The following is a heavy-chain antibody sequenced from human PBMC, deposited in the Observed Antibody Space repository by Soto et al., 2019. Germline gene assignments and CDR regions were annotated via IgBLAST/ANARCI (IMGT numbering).Heavy chain of an antibody. J-gene: IGHJ4*02. CDR2: INPDSGAT. CDR3: ARGDYGTGGYPFPYFGY. Sequence: HEHLVQSGAEVKRPGASLKVSCKASGYSFTGYYIHWVRQAPGQGLEWMGWINPDSGATNYAQNFQGSVTLTSDTSISTASMDLTSLTSDDTAVYDCARGDYGTGGYPFPYFGYWGQGTLVIVSS. CDR1: GYSFTGYY. D-gene: IGHD2-8*02. V-gene: IGHV1-2*02.